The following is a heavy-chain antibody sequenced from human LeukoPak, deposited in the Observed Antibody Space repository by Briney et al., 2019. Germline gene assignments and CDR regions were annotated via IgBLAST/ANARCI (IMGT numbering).Heavy chain of an antibody. V-gene: IGHV4-34*01. D-gene: IGHD3-10*01. CDR1: GGSFSGYY. Sequence: PSETLSLTCAVYGGSFSGYYWSWVRQPPGKGVEWSGEINHSGSTNYNPSLKSRVTISVATSRNQFSLKLSSVTAADTAVYYCARGFLVRGVLNWFDPWGQGTLVTVSS. J-gene: IGHJ5*02. CDR3: ARGFLVRGVLNWFDP. CDR2: INHSGST.